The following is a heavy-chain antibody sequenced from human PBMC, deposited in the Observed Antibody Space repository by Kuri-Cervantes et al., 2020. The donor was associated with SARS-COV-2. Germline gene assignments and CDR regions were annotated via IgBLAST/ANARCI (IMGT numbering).Heavy chain of an antibody. CDR2: IYYSGST. D-gene: IGHD3-3*01. CDR1: GGTVSSGSYY. J-gene: IGHJ5*02. CDR3: AGGTSITIFGVVGWFDP. V-gene: IGHV4-61*01. Sequence: SETLSLTCSVSGGTVSSGSYYWSWIRQPPGKGLEWIGYIYYSGSTNYNPSLKSRVTISVDTSKNQFSLKLSSVTAADTAVYYCAGGTSITIFGVVGWFDPWGQGTLVTVPS.